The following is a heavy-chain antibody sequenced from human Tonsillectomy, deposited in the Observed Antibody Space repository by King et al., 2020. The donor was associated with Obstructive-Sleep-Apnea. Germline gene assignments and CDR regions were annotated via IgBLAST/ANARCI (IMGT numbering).Heavy chain of an antibody. CDR3: ARPTGYSGYEVVDY. Sequence: VQLVESGAEVKKPGESLKLSCKVSGYSFTSFWIGWVRQKPGKGLEWMGIVYPGDSDTRYSPSFQGQVTISADTSISTAYLQWSSLKASDTAMYYCARPTGYSGYEVVDYWGQGTLVTVSS. CDR2: VYPGDSDT. D-gene: IGHD5-12*01. CDR1: GYSFTSFW. J-gene: IGHJ4*02. V-gene: IGHV5-51*01.